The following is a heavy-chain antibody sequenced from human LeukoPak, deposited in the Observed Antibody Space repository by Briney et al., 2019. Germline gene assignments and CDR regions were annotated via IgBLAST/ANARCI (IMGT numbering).Heavy chain of an antibody. CDR1: GFTFSTCA. V-gene: IGHV3-23*01. J-gene: IGHJ6*03. Sequence: GGSLRLSCAVTGFTFSTCAMRWVRQAPGKGLEWVAVISGAAISIYYADSVKGRFTISRDNSNNTLYLQMNSLRAEDTAIYYCAKSPRGYNYYMDVWGKGTTVTVSS. CDR3: AKSPRGYNYYMDV. D-gene: IGHD3-10*01. CDR2: ISGAAISI.